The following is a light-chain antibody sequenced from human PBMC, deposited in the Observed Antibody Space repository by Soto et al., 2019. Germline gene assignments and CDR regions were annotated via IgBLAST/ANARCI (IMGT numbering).Light chain of an antibody. CDR1: QSVSSN. CDR2: RAS. V-gene: IGKV3-15*01. J-gene: IGKJ4*01. Sequence: EIVMTQSPATLSVSPGERATLSCRASQSVSSNLAWYQQRPGQAPRLIIYRASARPTGIPARFSGSGSGTEFTLTISGLQPEDFAAYYCQQLRSYPSTFGGGTKVDIK. CDR3: QQLRSYPST.